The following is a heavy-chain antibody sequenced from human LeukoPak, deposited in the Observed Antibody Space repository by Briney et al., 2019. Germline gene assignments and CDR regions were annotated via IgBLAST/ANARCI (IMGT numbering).Heavy chain of an antibody. CDR2: ISSSSSYI. D-gene: IGHD6-6*01. CDR1: GFTFSSYS. V-gene: IGHV3-21*04. Sequence: GGSLRLSCAASGFTFSSYSMNWVRQAPGKGLEWVSSISSSSSYIYYADSVKGRFTISRDNSKNTLYLQMNSLRAEDTAVYYCARDEYVHTHTNWFDPWGQGTLVTVSS. CDR3: ARDEYVHTHTNWFDP. J-gene: IGHJ5*02.